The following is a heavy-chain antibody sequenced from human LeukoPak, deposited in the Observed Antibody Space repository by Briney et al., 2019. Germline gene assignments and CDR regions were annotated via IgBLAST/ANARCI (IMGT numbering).Heavy chain of an antibody. Sequence: GGSLRLSCAASGFTFSGFAMSWVRQAPGKGLEWVGFIRSKAYGGTTEYAASVKGRFTISRDDSKSIAYLQMNSLKTEDTAVYYCTSDILTGYYNPLKFDYWGQGTLVTVSS. V-gene: IGHV3-49*04. CDR3: TSDILTGYYNPLKFDY. D-gene: IGHD3-9*01. CDR1: GFTFSGFA. CDR2: IRSKAYGGTT. J-gene: IGHJ4*02.